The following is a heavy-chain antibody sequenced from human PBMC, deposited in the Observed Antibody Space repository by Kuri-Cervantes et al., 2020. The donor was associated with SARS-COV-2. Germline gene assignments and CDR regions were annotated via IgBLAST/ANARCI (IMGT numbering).Heavy chain of an antibody. D-gene: IGHD1-7*01. CDR3: AKEERITGTPWDY. V-gene: IGHV3-7*01. J-gene: IGHJ4*02. CDR2: IKQDGSEK. Sequence: GESLKISCAASGFTFSSYWMSWVRQAPGKGLEWVANIKQDGSEKYYVDSVKGRFTISRDNSKNTLYLQMNSLRAEDTAVYYCAKEERITGTPWDYWGQGTLVTVSS. CDR1: GFTFSSYW.